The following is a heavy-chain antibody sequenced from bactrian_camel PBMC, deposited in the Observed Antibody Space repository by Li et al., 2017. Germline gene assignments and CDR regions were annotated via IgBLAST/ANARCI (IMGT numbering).Heavy chain of an antibody. D-gene: IGHD3*01. J-gene: IGHJ2*01. CDR1: GGTEDGFY. Sequence: VQLVESGGGSVQAGESVRLSCVTSGGTEDGFYVAWIRQVPGNEREGVAIIGRYGITGYADSVKGRFTISKDNAKNSLYLQMNSLKPEDTGTYYCAADSVEGPCSYRRLERWGQGTQVTVS. CDR2: IIGRYGIT. V-gene: IGHV3S44*01. CDR3: AADSVEGPCSYRRLER.